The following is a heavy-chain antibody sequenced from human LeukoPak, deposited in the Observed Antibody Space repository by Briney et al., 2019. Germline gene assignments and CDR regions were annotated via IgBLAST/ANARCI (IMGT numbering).Heavy chain of an antibody. CDR1: GYSISSGYH. Sequence: SEILSFTCAVSGYSISSGYHWGWIRQPPGKGLEWIGNIYRSGITYYNPSLKSRVTMSVDTSKNQFSLKLTSVTAADTAVYYCARINWNPDFWGQGTLVTVSS. D-gene: IGHD1-20*01. V-gene: IGHV4-38-2*01. CDR3: ARINWNPDF. CDR2: IYRSGIT. J-gene: IGHJ4*02.